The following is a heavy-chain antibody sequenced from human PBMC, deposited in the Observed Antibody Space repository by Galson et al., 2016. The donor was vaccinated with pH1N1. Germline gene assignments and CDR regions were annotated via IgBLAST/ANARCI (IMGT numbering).Heavy chain of an antibody. CDR2: IWYDGSNK. J-gene: IGHJ4*02. CDR1: GFAFSNSG. Sequence: SLRLSCAASGFAFSNSGMHWVRQAPGKGLEWVALIWYDGSNKYYADSVKGRFTISRDNSKNTLYLQMNSLRADDTAVYYCARGDYGDYVGEFDYWGQGTLVTVSS. D-gene: IGHD4-17*01. V-gene: IGHV3-33*01. CDR3: ARGDYGDYVGEFDY.